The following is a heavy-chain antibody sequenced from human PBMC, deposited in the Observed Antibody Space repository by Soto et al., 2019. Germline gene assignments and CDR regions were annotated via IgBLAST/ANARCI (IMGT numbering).Heavy chain of an antibody. J-gene: IGHJ4*02. CDR3: RVTGVSEVDY. Sequence: ASVKVSCKPSGYTFSGFYIHWVRQAPGQGLESMGWIYPDSGGTDYAQKFQGRVTMTRDTSISTAYMELSRLRSDDTAVYYCRVTGVSEVDYWGQGTLVTVSS. V-gene: IGHV1-2*02. CDR1: GYTFSGFY. D-gene: IGHD2-8*01. CDR2: IYPDSGGT.